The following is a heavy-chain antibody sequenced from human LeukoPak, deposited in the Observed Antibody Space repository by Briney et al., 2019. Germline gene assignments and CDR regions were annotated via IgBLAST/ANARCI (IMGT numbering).Heavy chain of an antibody. J-gene: IGHJ4*02. CDR1: GFTFSSYG. D-gene: IGHD3-22*01. CDR2: ISSSGSTL. V-gene: IGHV3-48*04. Sequence: PGGSLRLSCAASGFTFSSYGMHWVRQAPGKGLEWVSYISSSGSTLYYADSVKGRFTISRDNAKNSLYLQMNSLRAEDTAVYYCARNLKEAYYDSSAGYWGQGTLVTVSS. CDR3: ARNLKEAYYDSSAGY.